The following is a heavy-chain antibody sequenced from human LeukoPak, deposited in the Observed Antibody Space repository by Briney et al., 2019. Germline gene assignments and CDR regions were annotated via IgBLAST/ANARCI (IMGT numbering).Heavy chain of an antibody. Sequence: PGGSLRLSCAASGFTFSSYWMSWVRQAPGKGLEWVSYISSSGSTIYYADSVKGRFTISRDNAKNSLYLQMNSLRAEDTAVYYCAVTGYSSGWSLDGWGQGTLVTVSS. J-gene: IGHJ4*02. CDR2: ISSSGSTI. D-gene: IGHD6-19*01. CDR1: GFTFSSYW. V-gene: IGHV3-48*04. CDR3: AVTGYSSGWSLDG.